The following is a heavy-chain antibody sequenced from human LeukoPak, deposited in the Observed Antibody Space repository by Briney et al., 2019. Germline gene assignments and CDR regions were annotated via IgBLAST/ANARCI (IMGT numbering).Heavy chain of an antibody. J-gene: IGHJ6*03. CDR1: GFTFDDYA. D-gene: IGHD6-13*01. CDR3: AKDHSSSNYYYYMDV. Sequence: GGSLRLSCAASGFTFDDYAMHWVRQAPGKGLEWVSGISWNSGSIGYADSVKGRFTISRDNAKNSLYLQMNSLRAEDTALYYCAKDHSSSNYYYYMDVWGKETTVTVSS. V-gene: IGHV3-9*01. CDR2: ISWNSGSI.